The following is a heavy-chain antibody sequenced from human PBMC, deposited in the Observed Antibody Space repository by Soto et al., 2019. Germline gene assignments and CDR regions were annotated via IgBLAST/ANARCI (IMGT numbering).Heavy chain of an antibody. Sequence: GDPAKVSCKASGYTLTSNYMHWVRQAPGQGLDWMGIINPSGGSTSYAQKFQGRVTMTRDTSTSTVYMELSSLRSEDTAVYYCASAKGELLYYYYYGMDVWGQGTTVTVSS. CDR2: INPSGGST. CDR1: GYTLTSNY. CDR3: ASAKGELLYYYYYGMDV. J-gene: IGHJ6*02. V-gene: IGHV1-46*01. D-gene: IGHD3-10*01.